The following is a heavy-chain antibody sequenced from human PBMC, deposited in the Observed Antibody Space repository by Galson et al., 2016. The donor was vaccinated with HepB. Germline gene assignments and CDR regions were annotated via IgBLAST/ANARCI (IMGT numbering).Heavy chain of an antibody. CDR3: ARAGFFDRLLIDAFDI. V-gene: IGHV4-59*01. Sequence: LSLTCTVSGASITSFYWNWIRQSPGKGLEWIGYVYYYGTTSHNPSLKGRVTTSIDSSKNQLSLNLTSVSAADTAVYYCARAGFFDRLLIDAFDIWGRGTMVTVSS. CDR1: GASITSFY. D-gene: IGHD3-9*01. J-gene: IGHJ3*02. CDR2: VYYYGTT.